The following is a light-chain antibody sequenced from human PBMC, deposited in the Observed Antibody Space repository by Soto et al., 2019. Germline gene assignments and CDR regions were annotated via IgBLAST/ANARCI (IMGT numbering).Light chain of an antibody. CDR1: QSISIY. Sequence: DLQVTQSPSSVSASVGDRVSSTCRASQSISIYLNWYQLKPGKAPNLLMYGASYLKSGVPTRFSGSGSGTDFTLTISSLQPEDFAIYYCQQTYTTPEITFGQGTRLEIK. CDR3: QQTYTTPEIT. J-gene: IGKJ5*01. V-gene: IGKV1-39*01. CDR2: GAS.